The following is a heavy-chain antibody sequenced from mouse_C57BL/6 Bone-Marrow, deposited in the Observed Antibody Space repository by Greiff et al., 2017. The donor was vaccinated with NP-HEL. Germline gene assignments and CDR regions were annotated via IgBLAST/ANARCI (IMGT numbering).Heavy chain of an antibody. CDR2: IDPSDSYT. V-gene: IGHV1-50*01. CDR3: ARSDGYYFDY. J-gene: IGHJ2*01. CDR1: GYTFTSYW. D-gene: IGHD2-3*01. Sequence: VKLMESGAELVKPGASVKLSCKASGYTFTSYWMQWVKQRPGQGLEWIGEIDPSDSYTNYNQKFKGKATLTVDTSSSTAYMQLSSLTSEDAAVYYCARSDGYYFDYWGQGTTLTVSS.